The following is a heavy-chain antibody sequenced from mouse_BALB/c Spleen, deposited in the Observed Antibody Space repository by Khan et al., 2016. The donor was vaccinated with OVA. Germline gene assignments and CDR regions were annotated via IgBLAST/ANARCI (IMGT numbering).Heavy chain of an antibody. J-gene: IGHJ3*01. CDR1: GYTFTSYV. CDR3: APVGSYCVSFVY. D-gene: IGHD2-12*01. V-gene: IGHV1S136*01. Sequence: QLQQSGPEVVKPGASVKMSCKASGYTFTSYVMHWVKPKPGQGLEWIGYIYPFNDATKFNEKFNGKATLTSDKSSSPAYMERSSLTSEDSAVYYCAPVGSYCVSFVYWGQGTLVTVSA. CDR2: IYPFNDAT.